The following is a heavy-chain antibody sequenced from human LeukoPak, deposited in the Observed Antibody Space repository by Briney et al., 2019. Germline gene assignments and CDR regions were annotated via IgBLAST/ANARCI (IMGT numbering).Heavy chain of an antibody. CDR2: ISGNGGST. CDR1: GFTFSSYG. Sequence: GGSLRLSCAASGFTFSSYGMGWVRQAPGKGLEWVSSISGNGGSTYYADSVKGRFTISRDNSKNTLYLQMNSLRAEDTAVYYCAKDSPPGSGWPLAYFDYWGQGTLVTVSS. J-gene: IGHJ4*02. V-gene: IGHV3-23*01. CDR3: AKDSPPGSGWPLAYFDY. D-gene: IGHD6-19*01.